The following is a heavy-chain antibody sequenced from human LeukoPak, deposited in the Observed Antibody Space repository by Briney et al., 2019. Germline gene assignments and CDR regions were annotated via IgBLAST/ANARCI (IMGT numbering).Heavy chain of an antibody. CDR3: ARQQITMVRGVIIPPDY. J-gene: IGHJ4*02. Sequence: GGSLRLSCAASGFTFSSYWMSWVRQAPGKGLEWVANIKQDGNEKYYVDSVKGRFTISRDNAKDSLYLQMNSLRAKDTAVYYCARQQITMVRGVIIPPDYWGQGTLVTVSS. CDR2: IKQDGNEK. CDR1: GFTFSSYW. D-gene: IGHD3-10*01. V-gene: IGHV3-7*01.